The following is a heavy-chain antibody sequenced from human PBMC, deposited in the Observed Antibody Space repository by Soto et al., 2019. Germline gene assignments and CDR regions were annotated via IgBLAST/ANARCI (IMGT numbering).Heavy chain of an antibody. Sequence: GGSLRLSCAASGFTFGDYAMHWVRQAPGKGLEWVSGISWNSGSIGYADSVKGRFTISRDNAKNSLYLQMNSLRAEDTALYYCAKDGYRQQLVANWFDPWGQGTLVTVSS. D-gene: IGHD6-13*01. J-gene: IGHJ5*02. CDR1: GFTFGDYA. CDR2: ISWNSGSI. CDR3: AKDGYRQQLVANWFDP. V-gene: IGHV3-9*01.